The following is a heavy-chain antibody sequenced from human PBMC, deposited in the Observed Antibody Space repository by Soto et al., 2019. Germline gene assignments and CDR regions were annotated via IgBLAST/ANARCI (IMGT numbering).Heavy chain of an antibody. CDR1: GGSISSGGYY. CDR2: IYYSGST. CDR3: ARWCPTVVTPANWFDP. J-gene: IGHJ5*02. Sequence: KTSETLSLTCTVSGGSISSGGYYWSWIRQHPGKGLEWIGYIYYSGSTYYNPSLKSRVTISVDTSKNQFSLKLSSVTAADTAVYYCARWCPTVVTPANWFDPWGQGTLVTVSS. D-gene: IGHD2-21*02. V-gene: IGHV4-31*03.